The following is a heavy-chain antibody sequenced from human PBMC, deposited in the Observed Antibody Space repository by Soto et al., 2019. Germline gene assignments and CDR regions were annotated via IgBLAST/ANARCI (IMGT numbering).Heavy chain of an antibody. CDR2: IIPIFGTA. CDR3: ARDSRALGGYDFRSGYYGMDV. CDR1: GGTFSSYA. Sequence: SVKVSCKASGGTFSSYAISWVRQAPGQGLEWMGGIIPIFGTANYAQKFQGRVTITADESTSTAYMELSSLRSEDTAVYYCARDSRALGGYDFRSGYYGMDVWGQGTTVTVSS. J-gene: IGHJ6*02. V-gene: IGHV1-69*13. D-gene: IGHD3-3*01.